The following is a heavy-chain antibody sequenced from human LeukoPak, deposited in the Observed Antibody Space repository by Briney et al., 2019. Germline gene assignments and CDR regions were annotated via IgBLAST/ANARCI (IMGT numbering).Heavy chain of an antibody. D-gene: IGHD1-26*01. CDR1: GFTFSSYA. J-gene: IGHJ4*02. CDR2: ISGSGGRI. V-gene: IGHV3-23*01. CDR3: ATSKYSGSY. Sequence: GGSLRLSCAASGFTFSSYAMSWVRQAPGKGLEWVSAISGSGGRIYYGASVKGRFTISRDNSKNALNLQMNSLRAEVTAVYYCATSKYSGSYWGQGTLVTVSS.